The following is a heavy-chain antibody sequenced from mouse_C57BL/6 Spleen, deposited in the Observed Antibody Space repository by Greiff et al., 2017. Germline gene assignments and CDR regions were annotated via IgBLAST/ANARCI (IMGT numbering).Heavy chain of an antibody. CDR2: INPYNGGT. CDR1: GYTFTDYY. V-gene: IGHV1-19*01. J-gene: IGHJ2*01. CDR3: ARKGPYSNYGFDY. D-gene: IGHD2-5*01. Sequence: EVHLVESGPVLVKPGASVKMSCKASGYTFTDYYMNWVKQSHGKSLEWIGVINPYNGGTSYNQKFKGKATLTVDKSSSTAYMELNSLTSEDSAVYYCARKGPYSNYGFDYWGQGTTLTVSS.